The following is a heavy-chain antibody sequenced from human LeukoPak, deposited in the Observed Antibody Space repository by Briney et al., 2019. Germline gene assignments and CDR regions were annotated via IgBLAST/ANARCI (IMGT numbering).Heavy chain of an antibody. CDR2: IKSISYGGTI. CDR3: TTDRYYDNSELQFQH. J-gene: IGHJ1*01. D-gene: IGHD3-22*01. CDR1: GFNFNDAW. V-gene: IGHV3-15*01. Sequence: EPGGSLRLSCATSGFNFNDAWMNWVRQAPGKGLEWLGRIKSISYGGTIDYAAPVKGRFTISRDDSKNTLYLQMDSLKIEDTAVYYCTTDRYYDNSELQFQHWGQGTLVTVSS.